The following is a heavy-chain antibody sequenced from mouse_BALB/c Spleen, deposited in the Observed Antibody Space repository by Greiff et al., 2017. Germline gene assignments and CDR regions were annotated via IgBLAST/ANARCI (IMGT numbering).Heavy chain of an antibody. V-gene: IGHV3-6*02. CDR2: ISYDGSN. Sequence: EVQLVESGPGLVKPSQSLSLTCSVTGYSITSGYYWNWIRQFPGNKLEWMGYISYDGSNNYNPSLKNRISITRDTSKNQFFLKLNSVTTEDTATYSCARDNYYGSSYEYYFDYWGQGTTLTVSS. CDR1: GYSITSGYY. J-gene: IGHJ2*01. CDR3: ARDNYYGSSYEYYFDY. D-gene: IGHD1-1*01.